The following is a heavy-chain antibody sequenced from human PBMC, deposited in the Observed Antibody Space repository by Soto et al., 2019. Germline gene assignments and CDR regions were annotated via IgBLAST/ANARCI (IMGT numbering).Heavy chain of an antibody. CDR3: ARGMTPPGAPAWYYFDS. V-gene: IGHV4-4*07. J-gene: IGHJ4*02. CDR1: GASITGSFF. D-gene: IGHD2-8*02. CDR2: FSLSGTT. Sequence: SETLSLTCTVSGASITGSFFWSWIRQPAGKGLEWIGRFSLSGTTNYNPSLRSRVTMSADVSKSQFSLRLTSVTAADTALYYCARGMTPPGAPAWYYFDSWGQGTLVTVSS.